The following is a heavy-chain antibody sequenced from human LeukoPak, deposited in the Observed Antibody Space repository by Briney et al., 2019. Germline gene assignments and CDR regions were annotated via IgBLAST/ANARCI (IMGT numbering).Heavy chain of an antibody. J-gene: IGHJ4*02. Sequence: PSETLSLTCTVSGGSISSYYWSWIRQPPGKGLEWIGYIYYSGSTNYNPSLKSRVTISVHTSKNQFSLKLSSVTAADTAVYYCARQGGIAEIDYWGQGTLVTVSS. CDR2: IYYSGST. CDR1: GGSISSYY. CDR3: ARQGGIAEIDY. D-gene: IGHD6-13*01. V-gene: IGHV4-59*01.